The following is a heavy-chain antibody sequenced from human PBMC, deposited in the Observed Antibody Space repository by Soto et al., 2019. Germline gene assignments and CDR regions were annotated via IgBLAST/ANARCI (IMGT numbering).Heavy chain of an antibody. D-gene: IGHD3-9*01. V-gene: IGHV5-51*01. CDR1: GYSFTSYW. J-gene: IGHJ4*02. Sequence: PGESLKISCKGSGYSFTSYWIGWVRQMPGKGLEWMGIIYPGDSDTRYSPSFQGQVTISADKSIRTAYLQWSSLKASDTAMYYCARQSASDYDIFTGYPLDYWGQGTLVTVSS. CDR2: IYPGDSDT. CDR3: ARQSASDYDIFTGYPLDY.